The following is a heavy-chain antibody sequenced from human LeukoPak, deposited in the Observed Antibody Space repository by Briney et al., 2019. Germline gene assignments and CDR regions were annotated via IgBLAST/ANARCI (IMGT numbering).Heavy chain of an antibody. Sequence: GESLKISCQGSEYSFATYWIAWLRQMPGKGLEWMGIIYPSDSDTRYSPSFQGQVTISADKSIKTAYLQWSSLKASDTAMYYCSRPLQGIVGATGFDYWGQGTLVTVSS. V-gene: IGHV5-51*01. CDR3: SRPLQGIVGATGFDY. J-gene: IGHJ4*02. CDR1: EYSFATYW. D-gene: IGHD1-26*01. CDR2: IYPSDSDT.